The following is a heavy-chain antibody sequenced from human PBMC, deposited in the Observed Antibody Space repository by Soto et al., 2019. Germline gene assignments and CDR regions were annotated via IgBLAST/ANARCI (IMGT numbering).Heavy chain of an antibody. CDR3: ARERTGNLSYSYFDY. CDR2: IIPIFGTA. CDR1: GGTFSSYA. V-gene: IGHV1-69*06. Sequence: GASVKVSCKASGGTFSSYAISWVRQAPGQGLEWMGGIIPIFGTANYAQKFQGRVTITADKSTSTAYMELSSLRSEDTAVYYCARERTGNLSYSYFDYWGQGTLVTV. J-gene: IGHJ4*02. D-gene: IGHD1-1*01.